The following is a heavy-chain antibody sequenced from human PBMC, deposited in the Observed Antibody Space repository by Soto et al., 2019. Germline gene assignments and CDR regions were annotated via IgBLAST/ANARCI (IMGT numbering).Heavy chain of an antibody. D-gene: IGHD1-26*01. CDR2: IYYSGST. V-gene: IGHV4-31*03. CDR1: GGSISSGGYY. J-gene: IGHJ5*02. CDR3: ARVGYSGSYMSGNWSDP. Sequence: SETLSLTCTVSGGSISSGGYYWSWIRQHPGKGLEWIGYIYYSGSTYYNPSLKSRVTISVDTSKNQFSLKLSSVTAADTAVYYCARVGYSGSYMSGNWSDPWGQGTLVTVSS.